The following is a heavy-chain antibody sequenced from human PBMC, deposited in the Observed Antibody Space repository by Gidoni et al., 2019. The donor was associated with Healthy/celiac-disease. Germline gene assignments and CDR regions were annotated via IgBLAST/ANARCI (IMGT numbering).Heavy chain of an antibody. D-gene: IGHD1-26*01. CDR2: ISGSGGST. V-gene: IGHV3-23*01. Sequence: EVQLLESGGGLLQPGGSLRLSCAASGFTFSSYAMSWVRQAPGKGLEWVSAISGSGGSTYYADSVKGRFTISRDNSKNTLYLQMKSLRAEDTAVYYCAKAMTGIVGATSAFDIWGQGTMVTVSS. CDR1: GFTFSSYA. J-gene: IGHJ3*02. CDR3: AKAMTGIVGATSAFDI.